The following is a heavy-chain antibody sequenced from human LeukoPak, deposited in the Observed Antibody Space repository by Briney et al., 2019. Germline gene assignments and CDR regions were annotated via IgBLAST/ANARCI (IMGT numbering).Heavy chain of an antibody. J-gene: IGHJ6*02. D-gene: IGHD6-13*01. CDR2: ISSSNSYI. CDR1: GFTFSSYS. CDR3: ARDPRGAAGTYGMDV. Sequence: GGSLRLSCAASGFTFSSYSMNWVRQAPGKGLEWVSSISSSNSYIHYADSVKGRVTISRDNAKNLLYLQMNSLRVEDTAVYYCARDPRGAAGTYGMDVWGQGTTVTVSS. V-gene: IGHV3-21*01.